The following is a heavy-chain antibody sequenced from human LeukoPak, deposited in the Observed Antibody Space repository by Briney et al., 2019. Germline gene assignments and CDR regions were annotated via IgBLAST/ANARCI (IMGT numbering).Heavy chain of an antibody. D-gene: IGHD3-16*02. CDR2: ISYSGTT. Sequence: SQTLSLTCTVSGGSITSGGHYWSWMRQHPGKGLAWIGYISYSGTTYYNPSLKSRVTISLGTSKNQFSLQLSSVTAADTAVYYCARASHLGELSLGYWGQGTLVTVSS. V-gene: IGHV4-31*03. CDR3: ARASHLGELSLGY. J-gene: IGHJ4*02. CDR1: GGSITSGGHY.